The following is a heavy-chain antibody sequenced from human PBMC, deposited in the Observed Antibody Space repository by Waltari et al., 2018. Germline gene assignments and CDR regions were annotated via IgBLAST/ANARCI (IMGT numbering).Heavy chain of an antibody. CDR1: GGSMSSDTYW. Sequence: QAQLQESGPGLVKPSQTLSLTCTVSGGSMSSDTYWWTWIRQPAGKGLECVGRIYSRGTTNYNPSLESRVTISLDTSKNQFSLRLRSVTAADTAIYYCARFTSGGYYSDWGQGTRVAVSS. CDR2: IYSRGTT. J-gene: IGHJ4*02. D-gene: IGHD3-10*01. CDR3: ARFTSGGYYSD. V-gene: IGHV4-61*02.